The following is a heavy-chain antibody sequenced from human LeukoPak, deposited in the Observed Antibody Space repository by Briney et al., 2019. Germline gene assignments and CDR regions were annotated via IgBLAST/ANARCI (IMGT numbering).Heavy chain of an antibody. D-gene: IGHD5-12*01. Sequence: GESLKISYKGSGYSFTSYWIGWVRQMPGKGLEWMGIIYPGDSDTRYSPSFQGQVTISADKSISTAYLQWSSLKASDTAMYYCATLPAYSGYDLWGYYFDYWGQGTLVTVSS. CDR2: IYPGDSDT. V-gene: IGHV5-51*01. CDR1: GYSFTSYW. J-gene: IGHJ4*02. CDR3: ATLPAYSGYDLWGYYFDY.